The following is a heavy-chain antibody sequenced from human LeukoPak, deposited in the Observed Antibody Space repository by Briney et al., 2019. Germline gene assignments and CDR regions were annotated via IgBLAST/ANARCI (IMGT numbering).Heavy chain of an antibody. J-gene: IGHJ4*02. V-gene: IGHV1-2*02. CDR3: ARVKGGFGELSSFDY. D-gene: IGHD3-10*01. CDR1: GYTFTDYY. CDR2: SSPNSGGT. Sequence: ASVKVSCKASGYTFTDYYMHWVRLDPGQGMEWMGWSSPNSGGTQYAQKFQGRVTMTRDTSITTAYMELSSLTFDDTAVYYCARVKGGFGELSSFDYWGQGTLVTVSS.